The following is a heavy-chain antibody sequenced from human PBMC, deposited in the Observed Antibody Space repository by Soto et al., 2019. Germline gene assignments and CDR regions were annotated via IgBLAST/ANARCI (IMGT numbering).Heavy chain of an antibody. J-gene: IGHJ4*02. D-gene: IGHD1-1*01. V-gene: IGHV4-39*01. CDR2: IYYSGST. Sequence: SETLSLTCTVSGDPVSSSSYYWGWIRQPPGKGLEWIGSIYYSGSTYYSPSLETRVIISVDTSKNQFSLKLTSVTAADTAVYFCGRSALGLAPLKLPDFWGQGTLVIVSS. CDR3: GRSALGLAPLKLPDF. CDR1: GDPVSSSSYY.